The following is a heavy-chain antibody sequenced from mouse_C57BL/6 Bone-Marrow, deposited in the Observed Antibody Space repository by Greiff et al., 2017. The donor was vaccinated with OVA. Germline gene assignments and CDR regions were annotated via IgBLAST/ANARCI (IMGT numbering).Heavy chain of an antibody. CDR2: INSYGGST. Sequence: EVKLEESGGGLVQPGESLKLSCESYEYDFPSYYMSWVRQTPEQRLELVAAINSYGGSTYYTETMERRFIISIDNTTNTLYLQMSSLRSEDTAVYYCARHRQLRLQNFDYWGQGTTLTVSS. D-gene: IGHD3-2*02. CDR1: EYDFPSYY. J-gene: IGHJ2*01. CDR3: ARHRQLRLQNFDY. V-gene: IGHV5-2*03.